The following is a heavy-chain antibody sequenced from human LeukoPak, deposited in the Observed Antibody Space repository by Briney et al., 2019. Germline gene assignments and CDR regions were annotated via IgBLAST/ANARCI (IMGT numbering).Heavy chain of an antibody. CDR3: ARDMGFEAFDI. CDR2: INPNSGGT. Sequence: ASVKVSCKASGYTFTGYYIHWVRQAPGQGLEWMGWINPNSGGTNSAQKFQGRVTMTRDTSISTAYMELRLRSDDTAVYCCARDMGFEAFDIWGQGTMVTVSS. D-gene: IGHD3-10*01. J-gene: IGHJ3*02. CDR1: GYTFTGYY. V-gene: IGHV1-2*02.